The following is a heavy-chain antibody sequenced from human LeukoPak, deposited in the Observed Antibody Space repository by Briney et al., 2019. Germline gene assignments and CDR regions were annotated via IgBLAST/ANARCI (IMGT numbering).Heavy chain of an antibody. V-gene: IGHV4-39*01. J-gene: IGHJ4*02. CDR2: IYYSGST. D-gene: IGHD1-1*01. CDR1: GGSISSSSYY. CDR3: ASGTGPFDY. Sequence: SETLSLTCTVSGGSISSSSYYWGWIRQPPGKGLEGIGSIYYSGSTYYNPSLKSRVTISVDTSKNQFSLKLSSVTAADTAVYYCASGTGPFDYWGQGTLVTVSS.